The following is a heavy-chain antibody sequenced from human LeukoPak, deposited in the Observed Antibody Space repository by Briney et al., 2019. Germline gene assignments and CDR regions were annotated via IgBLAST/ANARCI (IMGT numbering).Heavy chain of an antibody. CDR1: GFTFSDCD. D-gene: IGHD6-13*01. CDR2: ISYRSSPI. J-gene: IGHJ4*02. CDR3: ARAYPPLRTAAAGDQ. V-gene: IGHV3-21*01. Sequence: GGSLRLSCTASGFTFSDCDMSWVRQAPGKGLEWVSSISYRSSPIYYADSVKGRFTISRDNAKNSLYLQMDSLRAGGTAVYYCARAYPPLRTAAAGDQWGQGTLVTVSS.